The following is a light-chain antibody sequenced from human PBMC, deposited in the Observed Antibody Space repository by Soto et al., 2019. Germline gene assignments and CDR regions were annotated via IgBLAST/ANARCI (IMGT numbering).Light chain of an antibody. CDR1: SSDVGGYNH. V-gene: IGLV2-14*03. CDR2: DVS. CDR3: SSYTATRTVV. Sequence: QSVLTQPASVSGSPGQSITIACTGTSSDVGGYNHVSWYQVHPGKAPRLVIYDVSIRPPAVSDRFSGSTSGNTASLTISGLRAEDEADYYCSSYTATRTVVFGGGTKLTVL. J-gene: IGLJ3*02.